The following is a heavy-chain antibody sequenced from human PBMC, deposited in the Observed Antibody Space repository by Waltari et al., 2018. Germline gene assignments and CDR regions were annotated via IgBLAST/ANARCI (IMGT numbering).Heavy chain of an antibody. D-gene: IGHD5-18*01. J-gene: IGHJ6*02. V-gene: IGHV4-38-2*02. Sequence: QVQLQESGPGLVKPSETLSLTCAVSGYSINRGYYWGWIRQPPGKGLEWIGRIYHSGGTYYNPSLKSRVTISVDTSKNQFSRKLTSVTAADTAVYYCARDGWIQRPHGMDVWGQGTTVTVSS. CDR3: ARDGWIQRPHGMDV. CDR1: GYSINRGYY. CDR2: IYHSGGT.